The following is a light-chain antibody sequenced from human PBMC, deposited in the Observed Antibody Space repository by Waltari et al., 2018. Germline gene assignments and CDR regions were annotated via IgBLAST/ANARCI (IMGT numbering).Light chain of an antibody. Sequence: QSVLTQPPSVSGDPGQRVTISCTGSSPNIGGYYVSWYQQFPGTAPKLLIYDNNKRPSGISDRFSGSKSGTSASLTITGLQPGDEADYYCGAWDSSLSAVLFGGGTRLTVL. V-gene: IGLV1-51*01. CDR1: SPNIGGYY. CDR2: DNN. CDR3: GAWDSSLSAVL. J-gene: IGLJ2*01.